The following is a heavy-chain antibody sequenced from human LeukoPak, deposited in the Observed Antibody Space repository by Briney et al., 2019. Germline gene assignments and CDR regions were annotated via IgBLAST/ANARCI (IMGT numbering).Heavy chain of an antibody. V-gene: IGHV1-18*01. J-gene: IGHJ4*02. D-gene: IGHD1-1*01. CDR2: ISAYNGNP. Sequence: ASVKVSCKASGGTFSSYAISWVRQAPGQGLEWMAWISAYNGNPNYAQKFQGRVTMTTDTSTSTAYMELRNLTSDETAVYFCARGGGTRVYYFDYWGQGTLVTVSS. CDR1: GGTFSSYA. CDR3: ARGGGTRVYYFDY.